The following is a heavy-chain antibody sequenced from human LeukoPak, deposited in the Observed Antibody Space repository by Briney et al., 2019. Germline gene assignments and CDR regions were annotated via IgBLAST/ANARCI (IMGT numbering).Heavy chain of an antibody. CDR2: ISYDGSNK. J-gene: IGHJ4*02. V-gene: IGHV3-30*03. CDR1: GFIFSAYW. CDR3: ARDTAVANFDY. Sequence: GGSLRLSCAASGFIFSAYWVTWVRQAPGKGLEWVAVISYDGSNKYYADSVKGRFTISRDNSKNTLYLQMNSLRAEDTAVYYCARDTAVANFDYWGQGTLVTVSS. D-gene: IGHD6-19*01.